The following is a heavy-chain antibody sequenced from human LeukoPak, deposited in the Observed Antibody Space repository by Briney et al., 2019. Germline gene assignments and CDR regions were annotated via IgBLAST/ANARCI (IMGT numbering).Heavy chain of an antibody. J-gene: IGHJ4*02. CDR1: GFTVSSNY. CDR3: ARALGGFWSVDY. V-gene: IGHV3-53*01. CDR2: ISGSGGNT. D-gene: IGHD3-3*01. Sequence: GGSLRLSCAASGFTVSSNYMSWVRQAPGKGLEWVSAISGSGGNTYYADSVKGRFTISRDNSKNTLYLQMNSLRAEDTAVYYCARALGGFWSVDYWGQGTLVTVSS.